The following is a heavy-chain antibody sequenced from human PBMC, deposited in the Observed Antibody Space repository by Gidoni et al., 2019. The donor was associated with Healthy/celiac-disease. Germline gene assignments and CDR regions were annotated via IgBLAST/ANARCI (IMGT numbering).Heavy chain of an antibody. D-gene: IGHD5-18*01. Sequence: EVQLLESGGGLVQPGGSLRLSCAASGFTFSSHAMSWVRQAPGKGLEWVSAISGSGGSTYYADSVKGRFTISRDNSKNTLYLQMNSLRAEDTAVYYCAKDVRGYSYGPGRYFDYWGQGTLVTVSS. CDR1: GFTFSSHA. J-gene: IGHJ4*02. V-gene: IGHV3-23*01. CDR3: AKDVRGYSYGPGRYFDY. CDR2: ISGSGGST.